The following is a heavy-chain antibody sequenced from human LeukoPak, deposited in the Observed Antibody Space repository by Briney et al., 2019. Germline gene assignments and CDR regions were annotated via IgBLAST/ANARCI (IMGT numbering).Heavy chain of an antibody. D-gene: IGHD6-13*01. Sequence: SVKVSCKAYGGTFSSYAISWVRQAPGQGLEWMGGIIPIFGTANYAQKFQGRVTITADESTSTAYMELSSLRSEDTAVYYCARGAIAAAGNDYWGQGTLVTVSS. CDR1: GGTFSSYA. CDR3: ARGAIAAAGNDY. CDR2: IIPIFGTA. J-gene: IGHJ4*02. V-gene: IGHV1-69*13.